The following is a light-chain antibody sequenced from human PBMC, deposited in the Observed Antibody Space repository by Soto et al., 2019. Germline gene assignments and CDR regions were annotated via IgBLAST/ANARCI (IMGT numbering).Light chain of an antibody. CDR1: SSDVGGYNY. Sequence: QSVLTQPASVSGSPGQSITISCTGTSSDVGGYNYVSWYQQHPGKVPRLMIYEVSNRPSGLSNRFSGSKSGNTDSLTISGLQAEDEADYYCSSYTSSNTWVFGGGTKLTVL. J-gene: IGLJ3*02. CDR2: EVS. V-gene: IGLV2-14*01. CDR3: SSYTSSNTWV.